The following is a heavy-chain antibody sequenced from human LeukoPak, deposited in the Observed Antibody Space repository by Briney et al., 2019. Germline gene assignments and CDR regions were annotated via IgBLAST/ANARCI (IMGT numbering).Heavy chain of an antibody. Sequence: GASVKVSCKASGYTFTGYYMHWVRQAPGQGLEWMGWINPSSGGTNYAQKFQGRVTMTRDTSISTAYMELSRLRSDDTAVYYCARDSLPGELSLYGNWFDPWGQGTLVTVSS. CDR2: INPSSGGT. CDR3: ARDSLPGELSLYGNWFDP. J-gene: IGHJ5*02. D-gene: IGHD3-16*02. V-gene: IGHV1-2*02. CDR1: GYTFTGYY.